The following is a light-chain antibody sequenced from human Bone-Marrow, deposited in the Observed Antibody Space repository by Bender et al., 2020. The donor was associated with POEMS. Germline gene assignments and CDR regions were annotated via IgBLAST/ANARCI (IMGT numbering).Light chain of an antibody. J-gene: IGLJ1*01. CDR3: SSYTSVSTYV. CDR1: SSDVGRYNF. Sequence: QSALTQPASVSGSPGQSITISCTGTSSDVGRYNFVSWYQQYPGKAPKLIISEVTKRPSGVSNRFSGSKSGNTASLTISGLQAEDEADYYCSSYTSVSTYVFGTGTKVTVL. V-gene: IGLV2-14*02. CDR2: EVT.